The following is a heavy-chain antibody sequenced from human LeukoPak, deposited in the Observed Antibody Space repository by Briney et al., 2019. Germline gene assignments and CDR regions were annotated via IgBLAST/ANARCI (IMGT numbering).Heavy chain of an antibody. CDR2: ISGSGGST. J-gene: IGHJ4*02. D-gene: IGHD7-27*01. V-gene: IGHV3-23*01. CDR1: GFTFISYA. CDR3: AKSRRYESAGDSFDY. Sequence: GALLLSCAASGFTFISYAMSWVRQAPGKGLEWVSAISGSGGSTYYADSVKGRFTISRDNSKNTLYLQMNSLRAEDTAVYYCAKSRRYESAGDSFDYWGQGTLVTVSS.